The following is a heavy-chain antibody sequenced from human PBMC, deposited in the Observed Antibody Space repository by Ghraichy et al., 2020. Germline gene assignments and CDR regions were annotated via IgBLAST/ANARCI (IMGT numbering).Heavy chain of an antibody. D-gene: IGHD3-9*01. V-gene: IGHV3-48*03. CDR2: ISSSASAM. CDR3: ARGGNTGYFFNAFDI. J-gene: IGHJ3*02. Sequence: GGSLRLSCAASGFTFATYEMNWVRQAPGKGLEWISYISSSASAMYYADSVKGRFTISRDNAKKSLYLQMSSLRAEDTAVYYCARGGNTGYFFNAFDIWGQGTMVTASS. CDR1: GFTFATYE.